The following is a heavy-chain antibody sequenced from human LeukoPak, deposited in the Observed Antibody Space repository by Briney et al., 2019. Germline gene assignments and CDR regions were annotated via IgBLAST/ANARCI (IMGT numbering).Heavy chain of an antibody. CDR3: VKSASSFGANWFDP. CDR1: GFTFSNYA. D-gene: IGHD3-3*01. J-gene: IGHJ5*02. CDR2: ISSNGDST. Sequence: GGSLRLSCSASGFTFSNYAMHWVRQAPGNGLEYVSAISSNGDSTYYADSVKGRFIISRDNSKNSLSLQTSSLRPEDTAVYYCVKSASSFGANWFDPWGQGTLVTVSS. V-gene: IGHV3-64D*09.